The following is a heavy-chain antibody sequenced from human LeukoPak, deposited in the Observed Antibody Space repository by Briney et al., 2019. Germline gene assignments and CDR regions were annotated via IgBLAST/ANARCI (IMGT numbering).Heavy chain of an antibody. Sequence: SQTLSLTCTVSGGSISSGDYYWSWIRQPPGEGLEWIGYIYYSGSTYYNPSLKSRVTISVDTSKNQFSLKLSSVTAADTAVYYCARVGDYYGSFDPWGQGTLVTVSS. CDR1: GGSISSGDYY. V-gene: IGHV4-30-4*01. J-gene: IGHJ5*02. CDR3: ARVGDYYGSFDP. CDR2: IYYSGST. D-gene: IGHD3-22*01.